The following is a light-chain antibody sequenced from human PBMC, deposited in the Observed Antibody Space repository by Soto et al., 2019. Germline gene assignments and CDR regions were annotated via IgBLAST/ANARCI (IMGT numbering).Light chain of an antibody. CDR1: SSDIGGYSY. V-gene: IGLV2-14*01. J-gene: IGLJ2*01. Sequence: QSALTQPASVSRSPGQSITISCTGTSSDIGGYSYVSWYQQHPGKVPKLMIYEVSNRPSGVSDRFSGSKSGNTASLTISGLQAEDEADYYCSSSTSSTSLVFGGGTKLTVL. CDR2: EVS. CDR3: SSSTSSTSLV.